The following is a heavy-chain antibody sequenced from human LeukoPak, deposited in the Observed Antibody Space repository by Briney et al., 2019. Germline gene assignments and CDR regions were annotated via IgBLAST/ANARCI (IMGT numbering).Heavy chain of an antibody. Sequence: GGSLRLSCAAPGFNFSNYGMHWVRQAPGKGLEWVAFIRYDGTNIYYGDSVKGRFTISRDNSKNTLYLQMNSLRADDTAVYYCAEAYYYSYYMDVWGKGTTVTVSS. CDR3: AEAYYYSYYMDV. CDR2: IRYDGTNI. V-gene: IGHV3-30*02. J-gene: IGHJ6*03. CDR1: GFNFSNYG.